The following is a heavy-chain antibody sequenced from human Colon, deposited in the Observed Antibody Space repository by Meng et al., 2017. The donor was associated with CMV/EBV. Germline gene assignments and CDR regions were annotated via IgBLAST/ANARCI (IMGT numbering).Heavy chain of an antibody. J-gene: IGHJ6*02. CDR3: ARGGGRRYCSSTSCHSFRQYYYYGMDV. Sequence: SETLFLTCAVYGGSFSCYYWSWIRQPPGKGLEWIGEINHSGNTNYNPSLKRRVTISIDTSKNQFSLKLSSVTAEDTAVYYCARGGGRRYCSSTSCHSFRQYYYYGMDVWGQETTVTVSS. CDR1: GGSFSCYY. V-gene: IGHV4-34*01. CDR2: INHSGNT. D-gene: IGHD2-2*02.